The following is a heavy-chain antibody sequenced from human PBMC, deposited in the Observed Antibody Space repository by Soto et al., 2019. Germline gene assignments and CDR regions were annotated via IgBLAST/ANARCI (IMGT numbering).Heavy chain of an antibody. CDR3: ANGAAGGYSSGWYEWRAEGGSNPQSAFDI. CDR1: GFTFSSYA. Sequence: GGSLRLSCAASGFTFSSYAMSWVRQAPGKGLEWVSAISGSGGSTYYADSVKGRFTISRDNSKNTLYLQMNSLRAEDTAVYYCANGAAGGYSSGWYEWRAEGGSNPQSAFDIWGQGTMVTVSS. D-gene: IGHD6-19*01. V-gene: IGHV3-23*01. J-gene: IGHJ3*02. CDR2: ISGSGGST.